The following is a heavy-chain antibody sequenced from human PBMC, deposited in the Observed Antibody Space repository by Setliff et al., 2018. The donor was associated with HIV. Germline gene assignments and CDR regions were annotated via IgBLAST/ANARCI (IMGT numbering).Heavy chain of an antibody. V-gene: IGHV4-59*01. CDR1: GAPISSYY. D-gene: IGHD5-12*01. CDR2: IYNSGYS. J-gene: IGHJ6*02. Sequence: SETLSLTCKVSGAPISSYYWNWIRQPPEKGLEWIGYIYNSGYSNSKPSLKSRVTISLDTSKNQFSLELSSVTAADTAVYYCARGDGYRANDAYYDTGMDVWGQGITVTVSS. CDR3: ARGDGYRANDAYYDTGMDV.